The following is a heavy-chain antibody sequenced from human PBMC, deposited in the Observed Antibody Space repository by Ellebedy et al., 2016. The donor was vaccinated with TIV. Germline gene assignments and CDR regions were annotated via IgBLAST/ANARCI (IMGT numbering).Heavy chain of an antibody. D-gene: IGHD3-10*01. V-gene: IGHV4-31*03. Sequence: LRLSCTVSGGSISSGGYYWNWIRQHPGKGLEWIGYIYSNGNTYYNPSLKSRVTISLDTSKNQFSLKLSSVTAADTAVYFCARVQTATFYYGMDCWGQGTLVSVSS. J-gene: IGHJ4*02. CDR2: IYSNGNT. CDR3: ARVQTATFYYGMDC. CDR1: GGSISSGGYY.